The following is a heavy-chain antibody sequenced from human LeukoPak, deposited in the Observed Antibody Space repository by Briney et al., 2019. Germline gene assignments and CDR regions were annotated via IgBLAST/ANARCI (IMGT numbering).Heavy chain of an antibody. J-gene: IGHJ4*02. CDR3: AREGYSSGWAIGY. D-gene: IGHD6-19*01. V-gene: IGHV3-66*01. CDR2: IYSGGST. Sequence: PGGSLRLSCAASGFTVSSNYMSWVRQAPGKGLEWVSVIYSGGSTYYADSVKGRFTISRDNSKNTLYLQMNSLRAEDTAVYYCAREGYSSGWAIGYWGQGTLVTVSS. CDR1: GFTVSSNY.